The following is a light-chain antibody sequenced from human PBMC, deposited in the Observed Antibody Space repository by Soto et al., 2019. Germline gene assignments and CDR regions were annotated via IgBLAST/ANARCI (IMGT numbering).Light chain of an antibody. Sequence: EIALTQSPGTLSLSPGERATLSCRASQNVGRNYVAWYQQKPGQAPRLLIFAASGRVTGIQGRFSGSGSGTAFTLTITRREPEDFALYFCQQYGSSPPYTFGQGTTLEIK. V-gene: IGKV3-20*01. CDR3: QQYGSSPPYT. CDR2: AAS. CDR1: QNVGRNY. J-gene: IGKJ2*01.